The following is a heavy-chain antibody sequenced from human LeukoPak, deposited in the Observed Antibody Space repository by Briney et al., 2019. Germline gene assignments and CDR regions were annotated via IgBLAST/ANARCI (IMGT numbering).Heavy chain of an antibody. CDR1: GGSIISGSYY. CDR3: ARGPTITRYNWAFDY. D-gene: IGHD1-20*01. CDR2: IYTSGST. Sequence: SQTLSLTCTVSGGSIISGSYYWSWIRQPAGKGLEWIGRIYTSGSTNYNPSLKSRVTISVDTSKNQFSLKLSSVTAADTAVYYCARGPTITRYNWAFDYWGQGTLVTVSS. V-gene: IGHV4-61*02. J-gene: IGHJ4*02.